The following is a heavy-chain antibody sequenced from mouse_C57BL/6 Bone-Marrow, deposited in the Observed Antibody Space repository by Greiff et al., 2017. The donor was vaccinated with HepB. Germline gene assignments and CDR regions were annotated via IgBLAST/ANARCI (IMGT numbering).Heavy chain of an antibody. D-gene: IGHD4-1*01. Sequence: EVQVVESGGDLVKPGGSLKLSCAASGFTFSSYGMSWVRQTPDKRLEWVATISSGGSYTYYPDSVKGRFTISRDNAKNTLYLQMSSLKSEDTAMYYCASRTGTLFAYWGQGTLVTVSA. CDR3: ASRTGTLFAY. CDR1: GFTFSSYG. J-gene: IGHJ3*01. CDR2: ISSGGSYT. V-gene: IGHV5-6*01.